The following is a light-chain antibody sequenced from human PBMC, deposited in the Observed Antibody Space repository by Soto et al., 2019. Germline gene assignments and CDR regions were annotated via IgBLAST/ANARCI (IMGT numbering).Light chain of an antibody. CDR3: QAWDSSTAV. Sequence: SYELTQPPSVSVSPGQTASITCSGDKLGDKYVCWYQQNPGQSPVLVIYQDTKRPSGIPERFSGSNSGNTATLTISGTQAMDEADYYCQAWDSSTAVFGTGTKVTVL. CDR2: QDT. CDR1: KLGDKY. V-gene: IGLV3-1*01. J-gene: IGLJ1*01.